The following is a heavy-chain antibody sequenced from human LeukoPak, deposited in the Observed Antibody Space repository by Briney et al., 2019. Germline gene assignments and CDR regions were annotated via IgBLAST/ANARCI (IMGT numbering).Heavy chain of an antibody. J-gene: IGHJ4*02. CDR1: GFTFSTYA. CDR3: AKAASGNWNDVSDY. CDR2: ISGRGVST. Sequence: PGGSLRLSCAASGFTFSTYAMSWVRQAPGEGLEWVSAISGRGVSTSYADSVRGRFTISRDNSKNTLYLQMNSLRAEDTAVYYCAKAASGNWNDVSDYWGQGTLVTVSS. V-gene: IGHV3-23*01. D-gene: IGHD1-20*01.